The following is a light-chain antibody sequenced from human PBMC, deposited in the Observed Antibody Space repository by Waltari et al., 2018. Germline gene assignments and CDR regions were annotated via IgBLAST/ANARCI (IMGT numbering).Light chain of an antibody. CDR2: VNSDGCQ. CDR3: QSGGHGTWV. J-gene: IGLJ3*02. Sequence: QQPGNGPRSVMKVNSDGCQSKGVGVPCRVSGSGSGAARYLTISHVQAEDEADYYCQSGGHGTWVFGGGTKLTVL. V-gene: IGLV4-69*01.